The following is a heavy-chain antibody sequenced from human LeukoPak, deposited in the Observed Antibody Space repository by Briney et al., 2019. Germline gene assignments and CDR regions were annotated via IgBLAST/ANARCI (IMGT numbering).Heavy chain of an antibody. J-gene: IGHJ6*03. CDR3: ASTRYNWNYGRYYYYMDV. V-gene: IGHV1-46*01. CDR1: GYTFTSYY. Sequence: VASVKVSCKASGYTFTSYYMHWVRQAPGQGLEWMGIINPSGGSTSYAQKFQGRVTMTRDMSTSTVYMELSSLRSEDTAVYYCASTRYNWNYGRYYYYMDVWGKGTTVTVSS. CDR2: INPSGGST. D-gene: IGHD1-7*01.